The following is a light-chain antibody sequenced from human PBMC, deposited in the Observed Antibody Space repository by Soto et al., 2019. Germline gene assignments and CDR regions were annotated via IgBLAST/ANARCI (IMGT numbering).Light chain of an antibody. CDR3: QHDSGLSPEYT. CDR1: QTIHYNY. J-gene: IGKJ2*01. CDR2: GIS. Sequence: EIVLTQSPGTLSSSPGERATLSCRASQTIHYNYLAWYQQKPGQSPRLLIYGISARASDIPDRFSCSGSGTDFAFTISRLEPEDSAIFYCQHDSGLSPEYTFGQGTKLEIK. V-gene: IGKV3-20*01.